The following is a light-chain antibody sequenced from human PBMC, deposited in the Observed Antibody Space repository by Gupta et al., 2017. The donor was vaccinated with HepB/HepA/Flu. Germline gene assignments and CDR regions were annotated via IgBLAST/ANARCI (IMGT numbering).Light chain of an antibody. Sequence: DIQMTQSPSSLSAAVGDRVTITCRASQNINNYLNWYHQKPGEVPKLLIYAALSLQSGVPSRFSGIVSGTDFTLTITDLQPEAFGSFFCQQSYVTPRTFGQGTKVEIK. CDR1: QNINNY. V-gene: IGKV1-39*01. CDR2: AAL. CDR3: QQSYVTPRT. J-gene: IGKJ1*01.